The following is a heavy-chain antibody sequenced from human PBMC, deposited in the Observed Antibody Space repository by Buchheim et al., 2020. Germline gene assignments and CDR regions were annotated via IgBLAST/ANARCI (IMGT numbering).Heavy chain of an antibody. Sequence: EAQLVESGGGLVQPGGSLRLSCVVSGIDFSRYWMTWVRQAPGKGLEWVANMNQGGSQRNYLDSVKGRFTISRDNGKSSLYLQMNSLRAEDTAVYYCARGHDKDYWGQGTL. CDR2: MNQGGSQR. CDR1: GIDFSRYW. V-gene: IGHV3-7*01. D-gene: IGHD3-9*01. J-gene: IGHJ4*02. CDR3: ARGHDKDY.